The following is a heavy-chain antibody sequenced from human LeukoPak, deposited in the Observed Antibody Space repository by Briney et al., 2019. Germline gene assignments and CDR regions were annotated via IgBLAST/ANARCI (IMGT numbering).Heavy chain of an antibody. J-gene: IGHJ4*02. V-gene: IGHV3-21*01. Sequence: PGGSLSLSCAVSGFTFSSYSMNWVRQAPGKGLEWVSSISSSSSYIYYADSVKGRFTISRDNAKNSLYLQMNSLRAEDTAVYYCARGSDSSGYYYESVDYWGQGTLVTVSS. CDR3: ARGSDSSGYYYESVDY. CDR2: ISSSSSYI. CDR1: GFTFSSYS. D-gene: IGHD3-22*01.